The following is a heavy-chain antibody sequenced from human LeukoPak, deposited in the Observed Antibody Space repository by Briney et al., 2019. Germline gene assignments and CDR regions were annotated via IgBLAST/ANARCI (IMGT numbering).Heavy chain of an antibody. Sequence: GGSLRLSCAASGFTFSSYWMSWVRQAPGKGLEWVANIKQDGSEKYYVDSVKGRFTISRDNAKNSLYLQMNSLRAEDTAVYYCARVWSYSSSWCYFDYWGQGTLVTVSS. D-gene: IGHD6-13*01. CDR3: ARVWSYSSSWCYFDY. J-gene: IGHJ4*02. V-gene: IGHV3-7*01. CDR2: IKQDGSEK. CDR1: GFTFSSYW.